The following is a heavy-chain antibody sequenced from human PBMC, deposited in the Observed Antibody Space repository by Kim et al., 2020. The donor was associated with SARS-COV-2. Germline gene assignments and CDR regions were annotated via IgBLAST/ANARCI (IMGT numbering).Heavy chain of an antibody. CDR3: ARGRLGYEGIFYYYYGMDV. J-gene: IGHJ6*02. D-gene: IGHD5-12*01. V-gene: IGHV4-59*09. Sequence: SRVTISVDTSKNQFSLKLSSVPAADTAVYYCARGRLGYEGIFYYYYGMDVWGQGTTVTVSS.